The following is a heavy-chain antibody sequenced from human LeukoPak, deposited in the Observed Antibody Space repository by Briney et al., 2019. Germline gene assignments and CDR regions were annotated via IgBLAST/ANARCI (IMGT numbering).Heavy chain of an antibody. V-gene: IGHV4-59*08. J-gene: IGHJ1*01. D-gene: IGHD2-15*01. CDR1: GGSISSYY. Sequence: PSETLSLTCTVSGGSISSYYWSWIRQPPGKGLEWIGYIYYSGSTNHNPSLKSRVIISVDTSKNQFSLKLSSVTAADTAVYYCATLTYCSGGSCFPKYFQHWGQGTLVAVSS. CDR3: ATLTYCSGGSCFPKYFQH. CDR2: IYYSGST.